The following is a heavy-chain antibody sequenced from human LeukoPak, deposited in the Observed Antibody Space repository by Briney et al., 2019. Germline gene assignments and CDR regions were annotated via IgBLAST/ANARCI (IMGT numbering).Heavy chain of an antibody. CDR3: ARGKGMPLVPYGSGSYYIAPRRYYFDY. V-gene: IGHV4-34*01. CDR2: INHSGST. Sequence: PSETPSLTCAVYGGSFSGYYWSWIRQPPGKGLEWIGEINHSGSTNYNPSLKSRVTISVDTSKNQFSLKLSSVTAADTAVYYCARGKGMPLVPYGSGSYYIAPRRYYFDYWGQGTLITVSS. J-gene: IGHJ4*02. CDR1: GGSFSGYY. D-gene: IGHD3-10*01.